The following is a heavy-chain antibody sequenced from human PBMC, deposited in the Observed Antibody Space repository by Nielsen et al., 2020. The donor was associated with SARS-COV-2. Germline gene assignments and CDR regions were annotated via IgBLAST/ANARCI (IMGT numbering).Heavy chain of an antibody. D-gene: IGHD6-13*01. Sequence: SLRPLCAAFGFTFDDYALPWVRQASGKGLEWVSGISWNSGSIGYADSVKGRFTISRDNAKNSLYLQMNSLRAEDTALYYCAKLLIAAADAVDYWGQGTLVTVSS. CDR1: GFTFDDYA. V-gene: IGHV3-9*01. CDR3: AKLLIAAADAVDY. CDR2: ISWNSGSI. J-gene: IGHJ4*02.